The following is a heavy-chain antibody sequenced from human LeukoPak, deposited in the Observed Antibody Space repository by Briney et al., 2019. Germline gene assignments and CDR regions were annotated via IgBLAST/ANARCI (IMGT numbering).Heavy chain of an antibody. Sequence: ASVTVSFKASAYNFLNYGISWVRQAPGQGLEWMGWISGKTGNINYAQKFQARATMTRDTSTSTAYMELRSLRSDDTAVYFCARRFLNSHPIYYYMDVWAKGTTVIVSS. CDR2: ISGKTGNI. CDR1: AYNFLNYG. J-gene: IGHJ6*03. D-gene: IGHD2-21*01. V-gene: IGHV1-18*01. CDR3: ARRFLNSHPIYYYMDV.